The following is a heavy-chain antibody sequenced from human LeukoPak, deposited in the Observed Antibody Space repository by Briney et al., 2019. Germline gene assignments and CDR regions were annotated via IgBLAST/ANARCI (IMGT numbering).Heavy chain of an antibody. CDR3: ARGPSSTYYDFWSGYYARYYYYGMDV. CDR1: GFTFSRYA. V-gene: IGHV3-30-3*01. Sequence: PGGSLRLSCVASGFTFSRYAMHWVRQAPGKGLEWVAHVSYDGSSPSYADSVKGRFTISRDNSKNTLYLQMNSLRAEDTAVYYCARGPSSTYYDFWSGYYARYYYYGMDVWGQGTTVTVSS. D-gene: IGHD3-3*01. CDR2: VSYDGSSP. J-gene: IGHJ6*02.